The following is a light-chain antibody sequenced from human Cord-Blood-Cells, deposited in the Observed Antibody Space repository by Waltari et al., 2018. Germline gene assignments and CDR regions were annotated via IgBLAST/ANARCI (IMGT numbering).Light chain of an antibody. CDR1: QGIRND. Sequence: AIQMTQSPSSLSASVGDRVTITYRASQGIRNDLGWYQQKPGNAPKLLIYAASSLQSGVPSRFSGSGAGTDFTLTISSLQPEDFSTYYCRQHYNYPWTFGQGTKVEIK. CDR3: RQHYNYPWT. CDR2: AAS. J-gene: IGKJ1*01. V-gene: IGKV1-6*01.